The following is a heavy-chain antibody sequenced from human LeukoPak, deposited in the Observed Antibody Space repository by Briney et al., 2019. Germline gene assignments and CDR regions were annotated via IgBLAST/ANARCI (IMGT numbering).Heavy chain of an antibody. V-gene: IGHV4-30-4*01. D-gene: IGHD4-17*01. Sequence: SQTLSLTCTVSGGSISSGDYYWSWLRQPPGKGLEWIGYIYYSGSTYYNPSLKSRVTISVDTSKNQFSLKLSSVTAADTAVYYCARVREDDYGDHNDYWGQGTLSPSPQ. CDR1: GGSISSGDYY. CDR2: IYYSGST. CDR3: ARVREDDYGDHNDY. J-gene: IGHJ4*02.